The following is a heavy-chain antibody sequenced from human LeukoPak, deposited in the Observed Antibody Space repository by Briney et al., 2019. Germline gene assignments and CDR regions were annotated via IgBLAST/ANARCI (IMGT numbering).Heavy chain of an antibody. CDR3: AKEFQSSAAPFDY. D-gene: IGHD2-2*01. V-gene: IGHV3-74*01. CDR2: INPDDEST. Sequence: GGSLRLSCVASGFTFRKYWLHWVRQAPGKGLEWVSRINPDDESTSYADSVKGRFTISRDNSKNTLYLQMNSLRAEDTAVYYCAKEFQSSAAPFDYWGQGTLVTVSS. J-gene: IGHJ4*02. CDR1: GFTFRKYW.